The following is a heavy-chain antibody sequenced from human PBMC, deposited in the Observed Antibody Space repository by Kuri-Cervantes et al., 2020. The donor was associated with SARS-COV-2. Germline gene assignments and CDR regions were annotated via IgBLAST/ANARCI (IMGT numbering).Heavy chain of an antibody. CDR2: INHSGST. CDR1: GGSISSYY. D-gene: IGHD4-17*01. Sequence: SETLSLTCAVSGGSISSYYWSWIRQPPGKGLEWIGEINHSGSTNYNPSLKSRVTISVDTSKNQFSLKLSSVTAADTAVYYCARVATVTTLFDYWGQGTLFTVSS. V-gene: IGHV4-34*01. CDR3: ARVATVTTLFDY. J-gene: IGHJ4*02.